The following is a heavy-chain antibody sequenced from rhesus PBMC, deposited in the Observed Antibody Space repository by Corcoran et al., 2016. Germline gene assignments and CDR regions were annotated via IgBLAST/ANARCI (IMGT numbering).Heavy chain of an antibody. J-gene: IGHJ2*01. D-gene: IGHD4-29*01. CDR3: ARMTSEEDPYWYFDV. CDR1: GFSLTTSRLG. CDR2: IYWNGAN. Sequence: QVTLKESGPAPVKPTQTLPLTCTFPGFSLTTSRLGWGWIRQPPGKALEWPAIIYWNGANRSMASLRSRLTISKDTSRNQVFLTMTNMDPLDTATYYCARMTSEEDPYWYFDVWGPGTPITISS. V-gene: IGHV2-152*01.